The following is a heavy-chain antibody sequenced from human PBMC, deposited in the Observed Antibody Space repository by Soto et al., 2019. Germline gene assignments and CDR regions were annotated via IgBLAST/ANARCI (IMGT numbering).Heavy chain of an antibody. V-gene: IGHV3-64D*08. CDR2: ISSNGGST. Sequence: GGSLRLSCSASGFTFSSYAMHWVRQAPGKGLEYVSAISSNGGSTYYADSVKGRFTISRDNSKNTLYLQMSSLRAEDTAVYYCSASIADLDDYWGQGTLVTVSS. CDR1: GFTFSSYA. CDR3: SASIADLDDY. J-gene: IGHJ4*02. D-gene: IGHD6-6*01.